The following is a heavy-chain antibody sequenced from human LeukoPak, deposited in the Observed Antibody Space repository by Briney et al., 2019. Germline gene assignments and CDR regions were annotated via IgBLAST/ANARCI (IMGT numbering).Heavy chain of an antibody. D-gene: IGHD2-2*01. CDR3: ARGGRWLGYCSSTSCPLGDWFDP. Sequence: ASVKVSCKASGYTLTGYYMHWVRQAPGQGLEWMGWINPNSGGTNYAQKFQGRVTMTRDTSISTAYMELSRLRSDDTAVYYCARGGRWLGYCSSTSCPLGDWFDPWGQGTLVTVSS. CDR1: GYTLTGYY. V-gene: IGHV1-2*02. J-gene: IGHJ5*02. CDR2: INPNSGGT.